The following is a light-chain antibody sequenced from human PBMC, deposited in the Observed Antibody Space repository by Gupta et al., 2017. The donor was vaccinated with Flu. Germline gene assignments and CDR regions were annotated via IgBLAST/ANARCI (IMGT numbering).Light chain of an antibody. CDR3: QQYDTTPFS. Sequence: DIVMTQSPDSLAVSLGERAAINCKSSQSVLYSSNNKNYLSWYQQKPGQPPKLLIYWASTRGSGVPDRFSGSGSGTDFTLTIISLQPEDVAVYYCQQYDTTPFSFGPGSKVEIK. CDR1: QSVLYSSNNKNY. V-gene: IGKV4-1*01. CDR2: WAS. J-gene: IGKJ3*01.